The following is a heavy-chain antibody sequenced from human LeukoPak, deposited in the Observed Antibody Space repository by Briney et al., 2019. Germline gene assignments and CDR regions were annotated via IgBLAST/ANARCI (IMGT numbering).Heavy chain of an antibody. D-gene: IGHD5-18*01. CDR1: GFTFSSYA. CDR3: AKARIQLWEYYFDY. Sequence: GGSLRLPCAASGFTFSSYAMSWVRQAPGKGLEWVSAISGSGGSTYYADSVKGRFTISRDNSKNTLYLQMNSLRAEDTAVYYCAKARIQLWEYYFDYWGQGTLVTVSS. V-gene: IGHV3-23*01. J-gene: IGHJ4*02. CDR2: ISGSGGST.